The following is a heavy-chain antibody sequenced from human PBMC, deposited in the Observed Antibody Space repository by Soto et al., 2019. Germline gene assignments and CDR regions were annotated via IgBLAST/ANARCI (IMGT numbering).Heavy chain of an antibody. CDR3: ARGRVVVRYYDFWSGYPDY. Sequence: SETLSLTCAVYGGSFSGYYWSWIRQPPGKGLEWIGEINHSGSTNYNPSLKSRVTISVDTSKNQFSLKLSSVTAADTAVYYCARGRVVVRYYDFWSGYPDYWGQGTLVTVSS. D-gene: IGHD3-3*01. V-gene: IGHV4-34*01. CDR2: INHSGST. CDR1: GGSFSGYY. J-gene: IGHJ4*02.